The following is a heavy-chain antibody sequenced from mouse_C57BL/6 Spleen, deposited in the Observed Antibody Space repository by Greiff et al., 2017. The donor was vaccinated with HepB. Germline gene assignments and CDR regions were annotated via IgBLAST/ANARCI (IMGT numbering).Heavy chain of an antibody. CDR1: GYTFTSYW. V-gene: IGHV1-74*01. D-gene: IGHD1-1*01. CDR3: STTVVGESMDY. CDR2: INPSDSDT. Sequence: QVQLQQPGAELVKPGASVKVSCKASGYTFTSYWMHWVKQRPGQGLEWIGRINPSDSDTNYNQKFKGKATLTVDKSSSTAYLPRSSLTSEDSAVYYCSTTVVGESMDYWGQGTSVTVSS. J-gene: IGHJ4*01.